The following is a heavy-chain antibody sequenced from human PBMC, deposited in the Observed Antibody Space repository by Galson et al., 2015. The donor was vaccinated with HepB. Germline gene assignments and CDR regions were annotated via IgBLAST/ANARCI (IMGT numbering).Heavy chain of an antibody. CDR1: GFTFSSYA. CDR3: AKGHCSGGSCLPFDY. D-gene: IGHD2-15*01. CDR2: ISGSGGST. Sequence: SLRLSCAASGFTFSSYAMSWVRQAPGKGLEWVSAISGSGGSTYYADSVKGRFTISRDNSKNTLYLQMNSLRAEDTAVYYCAKGHCSGGSCLPFDYWGQGTLVTVSS. J-gene: IGHJ4*02. V-gene: IGHV3-23*01.